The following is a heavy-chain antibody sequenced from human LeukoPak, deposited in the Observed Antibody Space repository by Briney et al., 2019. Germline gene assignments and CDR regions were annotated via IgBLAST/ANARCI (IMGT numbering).Heavy chain of an antibody. D-gene: IGHD2-2*01. J-gene: IGHJ4*02. CDR3: ARSNVVVPAAPRDYFDY. CDR1: GFTFSSYG. CDR2: IWYGGSNK. V-gene: IGHV3-33*08. Sequence: GGSLRLSCAASGFTFSSYGMHWVRQAPGKGLEWVAVIWYGGSNKYYADSVKGRFTISRDNSKNTLYLQMNSLRAEDTAVYYCARSNVVVPAAPRDYFDYWDRGTLVTVSS.